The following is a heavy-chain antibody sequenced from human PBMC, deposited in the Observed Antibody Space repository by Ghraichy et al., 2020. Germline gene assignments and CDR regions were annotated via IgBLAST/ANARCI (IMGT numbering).Heavy chain of an antibody. V-gene: IGHV3-9*01. Sequence: GGSLRLSCAASGFIFDDSGMHWVRQAPGKGLEWVSGINGNRASIGYVDSVKGRFTISRDNAKNFLYLQMNSLRAEDTALYYCARELTSGLSGYSDYWGQGTLVTVSS. D-gene: IGHD5-12*01. CDR3: ARELTSGLSGYSDY. J-gene: IGHJ4*02. CDR2: INGNRASI. CDR1: GFIFDDSG.